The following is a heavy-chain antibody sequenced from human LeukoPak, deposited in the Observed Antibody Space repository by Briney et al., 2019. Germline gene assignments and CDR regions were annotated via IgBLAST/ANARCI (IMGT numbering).Heavy chain of an antibody. J-gene: IGHJ4*02. D-gene: IGHD2-15*01. CDR2: ISGGGGST. V-gene: IGHV3-23*01. Sequence: GGSLRLSCAGSGFTFGNYAMSWVRQAPGKGLEWVSAISGGGGSTYYADSVKGRFAISRDNSKNTLYLQMNSLRAEDTAVYYCAKDARGYFQPFDYWGQGTLLTVSS. CDR1: GFTFGNYA. CDR3: AKDARGYFQPFDY.